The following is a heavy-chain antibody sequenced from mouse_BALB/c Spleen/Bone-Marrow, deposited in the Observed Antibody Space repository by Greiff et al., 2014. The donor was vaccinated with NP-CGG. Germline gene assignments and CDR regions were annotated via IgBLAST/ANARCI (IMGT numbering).Heavy chain of an antibody. CDR2: INPSTGYT. Sequence: QVQLQQSGAELAKPGASVKMSCKASGYTFTSYWMHWVKQRPGQGLEWIGYINPSTGYTDYNQKFKDKATLTADKSPSTAYMQLSSLTSEDSAVYYCARRLNWDWFAYWGQGTLVTVSA. CDR3: ARRLNWDWFAY. J-gene: IGHJ3*01. V-gene: IGHV1-7*01. CDR1: GYTFTSYW. D-gene: IGHD4-1*01.